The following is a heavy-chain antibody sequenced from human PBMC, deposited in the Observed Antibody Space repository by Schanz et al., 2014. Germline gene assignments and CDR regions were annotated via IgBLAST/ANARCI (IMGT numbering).Heavy chain of an antibody. CDR3: AKGRFGELSAFDI. CDR1: GFTFSIYA. CDR2: ISHDGYST. J-gene: IGHJ3*02. V-gene: IGHV3-64D*06. Sequence: EVQLVESGGGLVQPGGSLRLSCSASGFTFSIYAMHWVRQAPGKGLEYVSAISHDGYSTYYADSVKGRFTISRDNSKNTLYLQMNSLRAEDTAVYYCAKGRFGELSAFDIWGQGTMVTVSP. D-gene: IGHD3-10*01.